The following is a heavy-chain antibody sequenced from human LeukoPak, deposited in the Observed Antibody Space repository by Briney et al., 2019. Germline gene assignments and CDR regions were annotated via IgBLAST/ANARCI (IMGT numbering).Heavy chain of an antibody. V-gene: IGHV1-2*02. CDR1: GYSFTHHN. CDR3: ARVLSAVTSTFDY. CDR2: IKPNNGDT. Sequence: GASVKVSCKASGYSFTHHNVHWVRQAPGQALEWMGWIKPNNGDTKFSQKFQDRVTLTSDTSIDTAYMEMNGLTSDDTAIYYCARVLSAVTSTFDYWGQGTLVTVSS. J-gene: IGHJ4*02. D-gene: IGHD4-17*01.